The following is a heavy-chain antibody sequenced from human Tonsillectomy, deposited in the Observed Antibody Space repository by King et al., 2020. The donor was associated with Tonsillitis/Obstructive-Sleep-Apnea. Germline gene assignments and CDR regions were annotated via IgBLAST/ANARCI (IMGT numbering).Heavy chain of an antibody. Sequence: VQLPQWGAGLLKPSETLSLPCAVYGGSFSGYYWSWIRQPPGKGLEWIGEINHSGSTNYNPSLQSRVTISIDTSKNQFSLKLSSVTAADTAVYYCVREKIVVVPAVMGGGFDHWGQGTLVTVSS. CDR1: GGSFSGYY. CDR3: VREKIVVVPAVMGGGFDH. CDR2: INHSGST. D-gene: IGHD2-2*01. J-gene: IGHJ4*02. V-gene: IGHV4-34*01.